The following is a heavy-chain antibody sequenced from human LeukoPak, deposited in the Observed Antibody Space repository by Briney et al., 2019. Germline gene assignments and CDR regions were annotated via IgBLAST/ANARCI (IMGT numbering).Heavy chain of an antibody. CDR2: IYYSGST. D-gene: IGHD6-19*01. V-gene: IGHV4-59*01. CDR3: ARAVAGTFYSFDP. J-gene: IGHJ5*02. CDR1: GGSISSYY. Sequence: SETLSLTCTVSGGSISSYYWSWIRQPPGKGLEWIGYIYYSGSTNYNPSLRSRVTISVDTSKNQFSLKLSSVTAADTAVYYCARAVAGTFYSFDPWGQGTLVTVSP.